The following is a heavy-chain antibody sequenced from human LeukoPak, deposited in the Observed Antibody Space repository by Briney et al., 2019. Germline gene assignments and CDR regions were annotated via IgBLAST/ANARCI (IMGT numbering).Heavy chain of an antibody. Sequence: GGSLRLSCAASGFTFSSYSMKWVRQAPGKGLEWVSYISSSSSTIYYADSVKGRFTISRDNAKNSLYLQMNSLRAEDTAVYYCARVGGYCSSTSCPNNWFDPWGQGTLVTVSS. D-gene: IGHD2-2*01. CDR1: GFTFSSYS. V-gene: IGHV3-48*01. CDR2: ISSSSSTI. CDR3: ARVGGYCSSTSCPNNWFDP. J-gene: IGHJ5*02.